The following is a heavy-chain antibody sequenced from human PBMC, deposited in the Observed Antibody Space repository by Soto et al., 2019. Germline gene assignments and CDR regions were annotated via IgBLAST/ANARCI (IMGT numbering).Heavy chain of an antibody. D-gene: IGHD1-26*01. V-gene: IGHV3-23*01. CDR2: ISGSGGST. J-gene: IGHJ4*02. CDR3: ARRGSGSYFDY. CDR1: GFTFSSYA. Sequence: EVQLLESGGGLVQPGGSLRLSCAASGFTFSSYAMRWVRQAPGKGLEWVSAISGSGGSTYYADSVKGRFTISRDNPKNTLYLQMTSQRAEDTAVYYCARRGSGSYFDYWGQGTLVTVSS.